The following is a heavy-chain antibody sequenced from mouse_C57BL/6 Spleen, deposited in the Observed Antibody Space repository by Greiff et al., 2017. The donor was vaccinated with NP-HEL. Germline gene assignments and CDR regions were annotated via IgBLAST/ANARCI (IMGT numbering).Heavy chain of an antibody. J-gene: IGHJ2*01. Sequence: VKLQQSGAELARPGASVKLSCKASGYTFTSYGISWVKQRTGQGLEWIGEIYPRSGNTYYNEKFKGKATLTADKSSSTAYMELRSLTSEDSAVYFCARGGELTGTDYWGQGTTLTVSS. CDR2: IYPRSGNT. V-gene: IGHV1-81*01. CDR3: ARGGELTGTDY. CDR1: GYTFTSYG. D-gene: IGHD4-1*01.